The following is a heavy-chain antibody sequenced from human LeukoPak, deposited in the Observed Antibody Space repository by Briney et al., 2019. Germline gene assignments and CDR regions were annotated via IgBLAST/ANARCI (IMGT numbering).Heavy chain of an antibody. CDR3: ARVEMATIAFDY. J-gene: IGHJ4*02. D-gene: IGHD5-24*01. CDR1: GYTFTSYD. Sequence: ASVKVSCKASGYTFTSYDINWVRQATGQGLEWMGWMNPNSGNTGYAQKFQGRFTMTRNTSISTAYMELSSLRSEDTAVYYCARVEMATIAFDYWGQGTLVTVSS. V-gene: IGHV1-8*01. CDR2: MNPNSGNT.